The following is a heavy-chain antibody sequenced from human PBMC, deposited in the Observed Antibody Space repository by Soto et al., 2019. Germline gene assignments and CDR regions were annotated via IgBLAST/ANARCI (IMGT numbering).Heavy chain of an antibody. J-gene: IGHJ2*01. Sequence: EVQLVESGGGLVQPGGSLRLSCAASGFTFNTYWMTWVRQAPGKGLERVANIKQDGSEKYYVDFVRGRFTISRDNAKNSLYLQMNSLRAEDTAVYYCARVANRYFDLWGRGTLVTVSS. V-gene: IGHV3-7*01. CDR2: IKQDGSEK. CDR3: ARVANRYFDL. CDR1: GFTFNTYW.